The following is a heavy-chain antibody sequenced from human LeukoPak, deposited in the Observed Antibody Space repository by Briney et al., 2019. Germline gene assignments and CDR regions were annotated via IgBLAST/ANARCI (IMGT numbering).Heavy chain of an antibody. Sequence: PSETLSLTCTVSGGSISSYYWSWIRQPPGKGLEWIADIHGTGSTNYNPSLLTRVTLSLDTSENRFSLKLSSVTAADTALYFCARGTCSRTNCRPYFHYWGQGTLVTVSS. CDR3: ARGTCSRTNCRPYFHY. V-gene: IGHV4-59*01. D-gene: IGHD2-2*01. CDR1: GGSISSYY. J-gene: IGHJ4*02. CDR2: IHGTGST.